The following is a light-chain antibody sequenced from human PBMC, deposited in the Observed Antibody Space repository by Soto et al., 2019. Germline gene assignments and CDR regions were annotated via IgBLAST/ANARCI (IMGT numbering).Light chain of an antibody. CDR2: GVS. V-gene: IGLV2-14*01. CDR1: SSDVGAYNH. Sequence: QSVLTQPASVSGSPGQSITISCTGTSSDVGAYNHVSWYQHHPGKAPKLMIYGVSNRPSGVSNRFSGSKSGYTASLTISGLLAEDEADYYCNSPTISNTRVFGTGTKVTVL. CDR3: NSPTISNTRV. J-gene: IGLJ1*01.